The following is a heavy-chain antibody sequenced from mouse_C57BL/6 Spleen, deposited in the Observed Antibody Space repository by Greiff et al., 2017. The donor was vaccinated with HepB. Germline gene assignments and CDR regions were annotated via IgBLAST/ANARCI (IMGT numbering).Heavy chain of an antibody. V-gene: IGHV5-17*01. CDR2: ISSGSSTI. D-gene: IGHD2-5*01. CDR1: GFTFSDYG. Sequence: EVKLQESGGGLVKPGGSLKLSCAASGFTFSDYGMHWVRQAPEKGLEWVAYISSGSSTIYYEDTVKGRFTIARDNAKNTLFLQLTSLRSEDTAMYFCASYYSNSGFAYWGQGTLVTVSA. J-gene: IGHJ3*01. CDR3: ASYYSNSGFAY.